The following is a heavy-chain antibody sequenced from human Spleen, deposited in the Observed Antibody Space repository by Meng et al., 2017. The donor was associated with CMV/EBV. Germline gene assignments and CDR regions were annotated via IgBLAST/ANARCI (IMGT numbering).Heavy chain of an antibody. CDR1: GASIKNYN. D-gene: IGHD3-16*01. V-gene: IGHV4-4*07. J-gene: IGHJ4*02. Sequence: QDAGPGPVNPSETLSLTRIVSGASIKNYNWNWVRQPAGQVLEWIGRIQVIGHTVYNPSLKSRVTVSLDASKSQFSLTLNSVTAADTATYYCAGSRPGGGACDYWGQGILVTVSS. CDR3: AGSRPGGGACDY. CDR2: IQVIGHT.